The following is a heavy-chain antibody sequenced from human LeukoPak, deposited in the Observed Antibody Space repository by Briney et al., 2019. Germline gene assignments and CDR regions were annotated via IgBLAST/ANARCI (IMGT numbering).Heavy chain of an antibody. CDR3: AKDHRAYYYYYYMDV. CDR2: ISGSGGST. Sequence: GGSLRLSCAASGFTFSGYAMSWVRQAPGKGLEWVSAISGSGGSTYYADSLKGRFTISRDNSKNTLYLQMNSLRAEDTAVYYCAKDHRAYYYYYYMDVWGKGTTVTVSS. CDR1: GFTFSGYA. J-gene: IGHJ6*03. V-gene: IGHV3-23*01.